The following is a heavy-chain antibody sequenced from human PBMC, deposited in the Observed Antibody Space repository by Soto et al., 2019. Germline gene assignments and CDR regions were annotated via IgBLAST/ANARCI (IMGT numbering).Heavy chain of an antibody. V-gene: IGHV4-4*02. D-gene: IGHD3-16*02. Sequence: QVQLQESGPGLVKPSGTLSLTCAVSGGSVNTDYWWSWVRQPPGKGLEWFGEVDHSGITNYIQSLTIRLAMLVDKSGNQVSRELTSVAAADTAVYYCARGVSYRWVYWGQGTLVTVSS. CDR3: ARGVSYRWVY. CDR1: GGSVNTDYW. J-gene: IGHJ4*02. CDR2: VDHSGIT.